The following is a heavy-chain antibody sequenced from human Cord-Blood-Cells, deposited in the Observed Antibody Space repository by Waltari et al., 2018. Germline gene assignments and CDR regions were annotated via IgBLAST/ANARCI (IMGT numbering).Heavy chain of an antibody. CDR3: ARGNIAAAGTNWFDP. CDR2: MNPNSGNT. Sequence: QVQLVQSGAEVKKPGASVKVSCKASGYTFTSYDIHWVRQAHGQGLEWMGWMNPNSGNTGYAQKFQGRVTMTRNTSISTAYMELSSLRSEDTAVYYCARGNIAAAGTNWFDPWGQGTLVTVSS. V-gene: IGHV1-8*01. CDR1: GYTFTSYD. D-gene: IGHD6-13*01. J-gene: IGHJ5*02.